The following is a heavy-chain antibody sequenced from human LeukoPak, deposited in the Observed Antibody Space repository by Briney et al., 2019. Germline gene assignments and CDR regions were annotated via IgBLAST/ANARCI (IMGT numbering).Heavy chain of an antibody. CDR1: GDSVSNNNAA. CDR3: ARQEHLVLGY. D-gene: IGHD6-13*01. J-gene: IGHJ4*02. Sequence: SQTLSLTCAISGDSVSNNNAAWSWIRQSPSRGLEWLGRTFYMSRWYNDYATSVKSRITISPDTSKNQVSLQLNSVTPEDTAVYYCARQEHLVLGYWGQGTLVTVSS. CDR2: TFYMSRWYN. V-gene: IGHV6-1*01.